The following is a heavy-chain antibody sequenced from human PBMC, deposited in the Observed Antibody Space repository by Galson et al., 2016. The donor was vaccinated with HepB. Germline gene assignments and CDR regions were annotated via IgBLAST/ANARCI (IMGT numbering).Heavy chain of an antibody. V-gene: IGHV5-10-1*01. D-gene: IGHD3-10*01. Sequence: QSGAEVTKPGESLRISCKVSGSSFTRYWINWVRQMPGKGLEWMGTIDPSDSHTNYSPSSQGHVTISVDKSISTAYLQRSSLKASDTAMYYCARLSSAGGSGIDGDYSFYGMDVWGQGTTVTVSS. J-gene: IGHJ6*02. CDR2: IDPSDSHT. CDR3: ARLSSAGGSGIDGDYSFYGMDV. CDR1: GSSFTRYW.